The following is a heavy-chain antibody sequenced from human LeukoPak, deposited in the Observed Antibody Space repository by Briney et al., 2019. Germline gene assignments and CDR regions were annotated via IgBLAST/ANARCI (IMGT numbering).Heavy chain of an antibody. CDR1: GGSFSGYY. V-gene: IGHV4-34*01. J-gene: IGHJ6*03. D-gene: IGHD4-23*01. CDR2: INHSGST. Sequence: SETLSLTCAVYGGSFSGYYWSWIRQPPGKGLEWIGEINHSGSTNYNPSLKSRVTISVDTSKNQFSLKLSSVTAADTAVYYCARGGYGGMYCYYYMDVWGKGTTVTVSS. CDR3: ARGGYGGMYCYYYMDV.